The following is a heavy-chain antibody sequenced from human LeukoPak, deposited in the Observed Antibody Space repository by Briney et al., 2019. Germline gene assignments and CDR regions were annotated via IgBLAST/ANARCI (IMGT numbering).Heavy chain of an antibody. Sequence: VASVKVSCKASGGTFSSYAISWVRQAPGQGLEWMERIIPILGIANYAQKFQGRVTITADKSTSTAYMELSSLRSEDTAVYYCARGRSSGWYYFDYWGQGTLVTVSS. CDR3: ARGRSSGWYYFDY. V-gene: IGHV1-69*04. D-gene: IGHD6-19*01. CDR1: GGTFSSYA. CDR2: IIPILGIA. J-gene: IGHJ4*02.